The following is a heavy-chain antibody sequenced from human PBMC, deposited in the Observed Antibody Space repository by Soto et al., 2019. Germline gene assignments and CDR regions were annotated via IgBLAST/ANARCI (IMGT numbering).Heavy chain of an antibody. CDR2: IYYSGST. CDR3: ARVYWGSFAFDI. V-gene: IGHV4-59*01. CDR1: GGSISSYY. Sequence: SETLSLTCTVSGGSISSYYWSWIRQPPRKGLEWIGYIYYSGSTNYNPSLKSRVTISVDTSKNQFSLKLSSVTAADTAVYYCARVYWGSFAFDIWGQGTMVTVSS. D-gene: IGHD7-27*01. J-gene: IGHJ3*02.